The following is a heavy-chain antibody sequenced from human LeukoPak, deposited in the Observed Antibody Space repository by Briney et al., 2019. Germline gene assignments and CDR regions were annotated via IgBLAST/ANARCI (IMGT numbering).Heavy chain of an antibody. CDR2: IKSKTDGGTT. D-gene: IGHD2-2*02. CDR1: GFTFSDYY. CDR3: TTVSVPAAIGLNYFDY. V-gene: IGHV3-15*01. J-gene: IGHJ4*02. Sequence: GGSLRLSCAASGFTFSDYYMSWIRQAPGKGLEWVGRIKSKTDGGTTDYAAPVKGRLTISRDDSKNTLYLQMNSLKTEDTAVYYCTTVSVPAAIGLNYFDYWGQGTLVTVSS.